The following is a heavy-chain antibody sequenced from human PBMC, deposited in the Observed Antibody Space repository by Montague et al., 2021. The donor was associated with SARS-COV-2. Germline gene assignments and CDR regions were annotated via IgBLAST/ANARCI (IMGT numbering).Heavy chain of an antibody. D-gene: IGHD3-10*01. J-gene: IGHJ5*01. CDR3: ARALFYYGSGSHYNNWFDS. V-gene: IGHV4-39*07. CDR2: IYYSGTA. CDR1: GGSITYSSYY. Sequence: SETLSLTCTMSGGSITYSSYYWGWIRLPPGKGLEWFGSIYYSGTAXYNASLKSRVTMSLDMSKNQLSLRLKSTTAADTAVYFCARALFYYGSGSHYNNWFDSWGQGTVVTVSS.